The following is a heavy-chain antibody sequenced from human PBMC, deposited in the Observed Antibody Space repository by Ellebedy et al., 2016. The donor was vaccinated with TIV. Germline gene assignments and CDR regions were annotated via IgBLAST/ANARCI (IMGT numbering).Heavy chain of an antibody. CDR1: RFSFSSYW. D-gene: IGHD1-26*01. CDR3: ASDGSYGDHLSPTHAFVM. Sequence: GESLKISCAASRFSFSSYWMSWVRQPPGKGLEWVANIRQDGSDMYYVDSVKGRFTISRDNAKDSLYLQMNSVRAEDTAVYYCASDGSYGDHLSPTHAFVMWGQGTLVTVSA. V-gene: IGHV3-7*01. J-gene: IGHJ3*02. CDR2: IRQDGSDM.